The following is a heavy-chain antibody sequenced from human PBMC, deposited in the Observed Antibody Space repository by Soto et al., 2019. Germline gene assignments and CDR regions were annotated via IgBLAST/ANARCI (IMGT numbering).Heavy chain of an antibody. V-gene: IGHV4-59*12. Sequence: SSETPFPPRLVFCGSIPSFHLSRIRQFPGKGLEWIAYTSYTGNTNYNPSLRSRVTISIDRSNDQFSLNLKSVTAADTAVYYCARERGGYGLFDSWGQGTLVTVSS. CDR1: CGSIPSFH. J-gene: IGHJ4*02. D-gene: IGHD5-18*01. CDR3: ARERGGYGLFDS. CDR2: TSYTGNT.